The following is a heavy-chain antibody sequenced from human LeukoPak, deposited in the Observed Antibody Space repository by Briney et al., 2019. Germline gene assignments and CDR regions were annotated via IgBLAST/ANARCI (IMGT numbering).Heavy chain of an antibody. CDR1: GFTFSSYG. CDR3: AKSYGGNSGAFDI. V-gene: IGHV3-30*18. Sequence: GGSLRLSCAASGFTFSSYGMHWVRQAPGKGLEWVAVVSYEVTTKYYARSAKGRFTISRDNSKNTLYLQMNSLSPEDTALYYCAKSYGGNSGAFDIWGQGTMVTVSS. J-gene: IGHJ3*02. CDR2: VSYEVTTK. D-gene: IGHD4-23*01.